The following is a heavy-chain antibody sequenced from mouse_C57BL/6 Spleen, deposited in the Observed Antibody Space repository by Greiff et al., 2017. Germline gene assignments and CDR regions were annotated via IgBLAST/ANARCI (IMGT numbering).Heavy chain of an antibody. D-gene: IGHD1-1*01. J-gene: IGHJ2*01. Sequence: EVKVEESGAELVKPGASVKLSCTASGFYIKDYYMHWVKQRTEQGLEWIGRIDPEDGETKYAPKFQGKATITADTSSNTAYLQLSSLTSDDTAVYYGARDTTGFDYWGQGTTLTVSA. V-gene: IGHV14-2*01. CDR1: GFYIKDYY. CDR2: IDPEDGET. CDR3: ARDTTGFDY.